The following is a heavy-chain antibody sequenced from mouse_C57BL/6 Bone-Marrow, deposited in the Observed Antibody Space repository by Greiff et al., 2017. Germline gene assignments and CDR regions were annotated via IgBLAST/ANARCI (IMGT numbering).Heavy chain of an antibody. V-gene: IGHV1-81*01. J-gene: IGHJ2*01. CDR1: GYTFTSYG. Sequence: LVESGAELARPGASVKLSCKASGYTFTSYGLSWVKQRTGQGLEWIGAISPRSGNPYSNEKFKGKATLTADKSSSTAYMELRSLTSEDSAVYFCATPPLYYGSSLDYGGQGTTLTVSS. CDR2: ISPRSGNP. CDR3: ATPPLYYGSSLDY. D-gene: IGHD1-1*01.